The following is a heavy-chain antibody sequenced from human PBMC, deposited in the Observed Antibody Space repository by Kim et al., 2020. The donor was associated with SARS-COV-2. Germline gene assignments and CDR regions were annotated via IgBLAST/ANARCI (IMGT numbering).Heavy chain of an antibody. CDR2: ISYDGSNK. CDR3: AREELFGELEDTYAFDI. Sequence: LSLTCAASGFTFSSYGMHWVRQAPGKGLEWVAVISYDGSNKYYADSVKGRFTISRDNSKNTLYLQMNSLRAEDTAVYYCAREELFGELEDTYAFDIW. J-gene: IGHJ3*02. D-gene: IGHD3-10*01. CDR1: GFTFSSYG. V-gene: IGHV3-33*05.